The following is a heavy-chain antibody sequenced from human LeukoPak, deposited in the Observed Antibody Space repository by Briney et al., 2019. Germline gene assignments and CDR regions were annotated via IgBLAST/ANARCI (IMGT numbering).Heavy chain of an antibody. CDR3: ARDPLTWLAHDDAFDI. Sequence: PGGSLRLSCAASGFTFSSYSMNWVRQAPGKGLEWVSSISSSSSYIYYADSVKGRFTISRDNAKNSLYLQMNSLRAEDTAVYYCARDPLTWLAHDDAFDIWGQGTMVTVSS. J-gene: IGHJ3*02. CDR1: GFTFSSYS. V-gene: IGHV3-21*01. CDR2: ISSSSSYI. D-gene: IGHD3-22*01.